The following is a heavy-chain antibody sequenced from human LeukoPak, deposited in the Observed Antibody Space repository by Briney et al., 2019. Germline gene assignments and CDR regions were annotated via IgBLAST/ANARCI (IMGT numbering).Heavy chain of an antibody. J-gene: IGHJ4*02. Sequence: GGSLRLSCAASGFTFSSYSMNWVRQAPGKGLEWVSSISSSSSYIYYADSVKGRFTISRDNAKNSLYLQMNSLRAEDTAVYYCASSEYSYGPWDYWGQGTPVTVSS. D-gene: IGHD5-18*01. CDR2: ISSSSSYI. CDR3: ASSEYSYGPWDY. V-gene: IGHV3-21*01. CDR1: GFTFSSYS.